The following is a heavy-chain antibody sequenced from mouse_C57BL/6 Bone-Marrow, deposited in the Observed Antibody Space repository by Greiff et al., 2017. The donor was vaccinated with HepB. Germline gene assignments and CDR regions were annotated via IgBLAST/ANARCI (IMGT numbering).Heavy chain of an antibody. CDR2: IYPGGGYT. V-gene: IGHV1-63*01. D-gene: IGHD2-2*01. CDR3: ARWGRLRAMDY. Sequence: VQLQESGAELVRPGPSVKMSCKASGYTFTNYWIGWVKQRPGHGLEWIGDIYPGGGYTNYNEKFKGKATLTADKSASTAYMQFRSLTSEDSAIYYFARWGRLRAMDYWGQGTSVTVSS. J-gene: IGHJ4*01. CDR1: GYTFTNYW.